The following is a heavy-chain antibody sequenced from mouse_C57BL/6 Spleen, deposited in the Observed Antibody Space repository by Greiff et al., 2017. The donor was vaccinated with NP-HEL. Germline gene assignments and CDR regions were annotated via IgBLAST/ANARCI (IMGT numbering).Heavy chain of an antibody. CDR1: GYSITSGYY. CDR2: ISYDGSN. J-gene: IGHJ3*01. CDR3: ARDPYGNYEAWFAY. D-gene: IGHD2-1*01. V-gene: IGHV3-6*01. Sequence: EVHLVESGPGLVKPSQSLSLTCSVTGYSITSGYYWNWIRQFPGNKLEWMGYISYDGSNNYNPSLKNRISITRDTSKNQFFLKLNSVTTEDTATYYCARDPYGNYEAWFAYWGQGTLVTVSA.